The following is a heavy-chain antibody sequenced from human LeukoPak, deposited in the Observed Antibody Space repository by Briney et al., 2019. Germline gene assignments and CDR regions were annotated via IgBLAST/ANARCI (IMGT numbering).Heavy chain of an antibody. J-gene: IGHJ4*02. CDR1: GFTVSSTF. V-gene: IGHV3-66*01. CDR2: IYSGGST. Sequence: PGGSLILSCAASGFTVSSTFMTWVRQAPGKGLEWVSLIYSGGSTYYADSVKGRFTISRENSKNTLYLQMNSLRAADTAVYYCASGRRGIIAAGLDYWGQGTLVTVSS. D-gene: IGHD6-13*01. CDR3: ASGRRGIIAAGLDY.